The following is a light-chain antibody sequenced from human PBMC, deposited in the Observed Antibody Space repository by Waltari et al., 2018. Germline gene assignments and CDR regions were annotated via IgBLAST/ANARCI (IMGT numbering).Light chain of an antibody. CDR3: QQYYSTPPT. CDR2: DAS. J-gene: IGKJ1*01. CDR1: EDINNY. Sequence: DIQMTQSPSSLSASIGDRVTITCQASEDINNYLNWYQQKPGKAPKLLIYDASNLQVGVPSRFSGGGSGTDFTLTISSLQAEDVAVYYCQQYYSTPPTFGQGTKVEIK. V-gene: IGKV1-33*01.